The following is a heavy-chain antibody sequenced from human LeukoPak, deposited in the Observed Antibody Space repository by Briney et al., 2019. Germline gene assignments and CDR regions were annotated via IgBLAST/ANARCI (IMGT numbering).Heavy chain of an antibody. CDR3: ARRSGINYYDSSGYYSDY. CDR2: ISSSGSYS. J-gene: IGHJ4*02. V-gene: IGHV3-11*03. Sequence: PGGSLRLSCAASGFTFSDYYMSWIRQGPGKGLEWVSYISSSGSYSNYADSVKGRFTISRDNAKKSLYLQMNSLRAEDTAVYYCARRSGINYYDSSGYYSDYWGQGTLVTVSS. D-gene: IGHD3-22*01. CDR1: GFTFSDYY.